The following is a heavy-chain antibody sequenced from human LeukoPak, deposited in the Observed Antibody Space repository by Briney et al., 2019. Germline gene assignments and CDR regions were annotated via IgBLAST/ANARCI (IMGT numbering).Heavy chain of an antibody. CDR2: ISGSNSDI. J-gene: IGHJ6*02. Sequence: GGSLRLSCAASGFTFTSYTMKWVRQAPGKGLEWVSSISGSNSDISYADSVKGRFAISRDNAKNSLYLQMNSLRAEDTAVYYCARDSRTVYYYYGMDVWGQGTTVTVSS. CDR3: ARDSRTVYYYYGMDV. CDR1: GFTFTSYT. V-gene: IGHV3-21*01.